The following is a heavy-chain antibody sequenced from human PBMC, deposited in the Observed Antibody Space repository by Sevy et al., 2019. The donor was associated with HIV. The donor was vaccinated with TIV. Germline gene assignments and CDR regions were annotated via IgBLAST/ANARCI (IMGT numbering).Heavy chain of an antibody. V-gene: IGHV1-2*06. D-gene: IGHD3-22*01. CDR1: GYTFIDYY. J-gene: IGHJ5*02. CDR3: AREDYYDASGGWVDP. Sequence: VSVKVSCKASGYTFIDYYIHWVRQAPGQELEWMGRINPNSGATNYAQKFQDRVTMTRDTSISTSYMELRRLRSDDTAVYYCAREDYYDASGGWVDPWGQGTLVTVSS. CDR2: INPNSGAT.